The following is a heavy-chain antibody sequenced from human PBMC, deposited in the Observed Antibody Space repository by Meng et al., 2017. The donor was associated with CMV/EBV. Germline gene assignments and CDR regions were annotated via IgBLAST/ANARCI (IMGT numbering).Heavy chain of an antibody. D-gene: IGHD6-6*01. CDR1: GFLLSTSGMC. CDR2: IDWDDDK. V-gene: IGHV2-70*20. Sequence: SGPTLVKPTQTLTLTCTFSGFLLSTSGMCVIWVRQPPGKALEWLALIDWDDDKYYSTSLKTSLTISKDTTKNQVVLTMTNMDPVDTATYYCARTPQLAGYYYYGMDVWGQGTTVTVSS. J-gene: IGHJ6*02. CDR3: ARTPQLAGYYYYGMDV.